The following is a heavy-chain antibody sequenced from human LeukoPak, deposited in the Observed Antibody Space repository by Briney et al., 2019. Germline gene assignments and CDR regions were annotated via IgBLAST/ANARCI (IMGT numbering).Heavy chain of an antibody. Sequence: GGSLRLSCAASGFTFSSYGMHWVRQAPGKGLEWVAVISYDGSNKYYADSVKGRFTISRDNSKNTLYLQMNSLRAEDTAVYYCAKDRSGAVRGYYFDYWGQGTLVTVSS. CDR3: AKDRSGAVRGYYFDY. V-gene: IGHV3-30*18. J-gene: IGHJ4*02. CDR1: GFTFSSYG. D-gene: IGHD3-10*01. CDR2: ISYDGSNK.